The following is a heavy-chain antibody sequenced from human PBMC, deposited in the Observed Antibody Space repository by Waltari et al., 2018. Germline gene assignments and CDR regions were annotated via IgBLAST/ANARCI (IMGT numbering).Heavy chain of an antibody. Sequence: QVQLVESGGGVVQPGRSLRLSCAASGFNFSSYGMHWVRQAPGKGLEWVAVIWYDGSNKYYADSVKGRFTISRDNSKNTLYLQMNSLRAEDTAVYYCARDAYYYDSSGYYVAAFDIWGQGTMVTVSS. D-gene: IGHD3-22*01. CDR3: ARDAYYYDSSGYYVAAFDI. CDR2: IWYDGSNK. CDR1: GFNFSSYG. V-gene: IGHV3-33*01. J-gene: IGHJ3*02.